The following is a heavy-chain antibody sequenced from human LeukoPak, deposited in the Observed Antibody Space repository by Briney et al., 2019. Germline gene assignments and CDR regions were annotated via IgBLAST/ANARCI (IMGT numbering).Heavy chain of an antibody. D-gene: IGHD1-26*01. J-gene: IGHJ4*02. V-gene: IGHV4-39*07. CDR1: DGSISSSSYY. CDR2: INYSGST. CDR3: ASPNSESFESFDY. Sequence: SETLSLTCTVSDGSISSSSYYWGWIRQPPGKGLQWIGSINYSGSTYYNPSLKSRVTISVDTSKNQFSLKLSSVTAADTAMYYCASPNSESFESFDYWGQGTLVTVSS.